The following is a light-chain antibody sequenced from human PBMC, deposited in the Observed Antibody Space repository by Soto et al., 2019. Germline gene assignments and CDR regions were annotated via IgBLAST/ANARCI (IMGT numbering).Light chain of an antibody. CDR2: AAS. Sequence: DIHMTQSPSSLSASVGYRITITCRPSQSISIYLNWYQQKPGKAPELLIYAASSLQSGVPSRFSGSGSGTVSALTIGSLQPEDFETYYCQQSYSIPWTFGQGTKVDIK. CDR1: QSISIY. CDR3: QQSYSIPWT. J-gene: IGKJ1*01. V-gene: IGKV1-39*01.